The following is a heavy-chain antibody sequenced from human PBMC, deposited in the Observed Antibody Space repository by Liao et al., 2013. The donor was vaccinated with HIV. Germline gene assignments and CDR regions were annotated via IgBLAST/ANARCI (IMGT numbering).Heavy chain of an antibody. CDR2: INHSGST. D-gene: IGHD2/OR15-2a*01. J-gene: IGHJ4*02. CDR1: GGSFSGDY. CDR3: ARRRLSGESLH. Sequence: QVQLQQWGAGLLKPSETLSLTCAVYGGSFSGDYWSWIRQPPGKGLEWIGEINHSGSTNYNPSLKSRVTISVDTSKNQFSLKLSSVTAADTAVYYCARRRLSGESLHWGQGTLVTVSS. V-gene: IGHV4-34*01.